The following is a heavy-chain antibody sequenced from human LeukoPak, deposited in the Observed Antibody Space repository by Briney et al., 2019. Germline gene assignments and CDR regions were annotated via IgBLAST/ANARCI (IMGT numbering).Heavy chain of an antibody. V-gene: IGHV3-48*02. CDR2: ISSSSSTI. J-gene: IGHJ4*02. CDR1: GFTVSNSY. CDR3: ASGGANQLGY. Sequence: GGSLRLSCAASGFTVSNSYINWVRQAPGKGLEWVSYISSSSSTIYYADSVKGRFTISRDNAKNSLYLQMNSLRDEDTAVYYCASGGANQLGYWGQGTLVTVSS. D-gene: IGHD1-1*01.